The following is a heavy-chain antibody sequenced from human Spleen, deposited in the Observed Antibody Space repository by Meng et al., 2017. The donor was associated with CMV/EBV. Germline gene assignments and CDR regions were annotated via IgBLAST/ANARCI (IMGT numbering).Heavy chain of an antibody. CDR3: ARVIEYSIGGGGFDP. Sequence: ASITTYIYYWTWIRQDPGKGLEWIGYISYSGNTYYNPSLTSRLTISMDTSKNQFSLKLTSVTAADVAVYYCARVIEYSIGGGGFDPWGQGTLVTVSS. D-gene: IGHD6-25*01. CDR1: ASITTYIYY. V-gene: IGHV4-31*02. J-gene: IGHJ5*02. CDR2: ISYSGNT.